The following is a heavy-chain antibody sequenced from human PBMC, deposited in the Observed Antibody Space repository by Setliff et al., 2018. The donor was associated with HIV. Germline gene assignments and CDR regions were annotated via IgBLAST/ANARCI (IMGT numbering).Heavy chain of an antibody. Sequence: PGGSLRLSCVASGFTFSNYAMSWVRQAPGKGLEWVSQVSGSGAATYYTDSVKGRFTVSRDNSKNTLHLQMHSLRAEDTAIYYCAPHGHYGSGKYYFDYWGQGTLVTVSS. CDR3: APHGHYGSGKYYFDY. J-gene: IGHJ4*02. D-gene: IGHD3-10*01. CDR2: VSGSGAAT. V-gene: IGHV3-23*01. CDR1: GFTFSNYA.